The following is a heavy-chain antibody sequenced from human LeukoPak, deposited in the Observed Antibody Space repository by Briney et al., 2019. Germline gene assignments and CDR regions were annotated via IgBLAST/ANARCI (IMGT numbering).Heavy chain of an antibody. J-gene: IGHJ3*02. D-gene: IGHD3-16*01. Sequence: GGSLRLSCAASGFTVSSNYMSWVREAPGKGLEWGSIIYSGGSTYYADSVKGRFTISRHNSKNTLYLQMNSLRAEDTAVYYCAREVGGSAFDIWGQGTMVTVSS. CDR1: GFTVSSNY. CDR3: AREVGGSAFDI. V-gene: IGHV3-53*04. CDR2: IYSGGST.